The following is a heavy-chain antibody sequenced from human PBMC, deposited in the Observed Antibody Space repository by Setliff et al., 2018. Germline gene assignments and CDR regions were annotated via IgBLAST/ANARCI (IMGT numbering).Heavy chain of an antibody. CDR3: AKISCSGGSCYPDY. D-gene: IGHD2-15*01. Sequence: PGGSLRLSCAASGFTFSSYNMNWVRQAPGKGLEWVSYIGSSTSTIYYADSVKGRFTISRDNSKNTLYLQMNSLRAEDTAVYYCAKISCSGGSCYPDYWGQGTLVTVSS. V-gene: IGHV3-48*01. CDR2: IGSSTSTI. J-gene: IGHJ4*02. CDR1: GFTFSSYN.